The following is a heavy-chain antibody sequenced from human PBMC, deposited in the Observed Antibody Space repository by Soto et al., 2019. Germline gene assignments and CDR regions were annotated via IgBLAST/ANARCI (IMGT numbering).Heavy chain of an antibody. V-gene: IGHV6-1*01. CDR2: THYRSKWYN. CDR1: GDSVSSNSAA. J-gene: IGHJ5*02. D-gene: IGHD6-13*01. Sequence: SQTLSLTCAISGDSVSSNSAAWNWIRQSPSRGLEWLGRTHYRSKWYNDYAVSVKSRITINPDTSKNQFSLQLNSVTPEDTAVYYCARDRGLTLRIAAAGYQMGVWFDPWGQGTLVTVSS. CDR3: ARDRGLTLRIAAAGYQMGVWFDP.